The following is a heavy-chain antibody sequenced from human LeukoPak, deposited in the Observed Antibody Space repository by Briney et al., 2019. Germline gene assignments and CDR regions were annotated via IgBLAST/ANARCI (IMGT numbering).Heavy chain of an antibody. Sequence: SETLSLTCAVSGGSISSSNWWSWVRQPPGKGVEWVGEIYHSGSTNYNQSLKSRVTISVDKSKNQFSLKLTTATAADTAVYYCARGIYSYGLTLFDYWGQGTLVTVSS. CDR2: IYHSGST. D-gene: IGHD5-18*01. CDR1: GGSISSSNW. CDR3: ARGIYSYGLTLFDY. J-gene: IGHJ4*02. V-gene: IGHV4-4*02.